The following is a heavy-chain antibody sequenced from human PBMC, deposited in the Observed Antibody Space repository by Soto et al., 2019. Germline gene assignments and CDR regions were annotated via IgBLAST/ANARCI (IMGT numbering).Heavy chain of an antibody. D-gene: IGHD2-15*01. V-gene: IGHV1-18*04. CDR1: GYTFTSYG. Sequence: ASVKVSCKASGYTFTSYGISWVRQAPGQGLEWMGWISAYNGNTNYAQKLQGRVTMTTDTSTSTAYMELRSLRSDDTTVYYCARDRGSGYCSGGSCYPIFYTWFGPWGQGTLVTVAS. CDR3: ARDRGSGYCSGGSCYPIFYTWFGP. J-gene: IGHJ5*02. CDR2: ISAYNGNT.